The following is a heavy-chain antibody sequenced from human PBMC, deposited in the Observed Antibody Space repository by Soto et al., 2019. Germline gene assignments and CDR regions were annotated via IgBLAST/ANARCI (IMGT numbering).Heavy chain of an antibody. D-gene: IGHD3-10*01. CDR2: IYYSGST. CDR1: GGSISSGDYY. V-gene: IGHV4-30-4*01. J-gene: IGHJ5*02. CDR3: ARGLLWFGELPLGWFDP. Sequence: QVQLQESGPGLVKPSQTLSLTCTVSGGSISSGDYYWSWIRQPPGKGLEWIGYIYYSGSTYYNPSLKSRVTISVDTSKNQFSLKLSSVTAADTAVYYCARGLLWFGELPLGWFDPWGQGNLVTVSS.